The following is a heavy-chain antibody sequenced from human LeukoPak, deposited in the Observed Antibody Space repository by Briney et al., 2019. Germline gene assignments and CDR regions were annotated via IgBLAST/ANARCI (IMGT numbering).Heavy chain of an antibody. CDR2: ISWDSGRI. V-gene: IGHV3-9*01. D-gene: IGHD3-16*01. Sequence: GGSLRLSCAASGFTFDDYAMHWVRQAPGKGLEWVSGISWDSGRIGYADSVKGRFTISRDNAKNSLYLQMNSLRAEDTALYYCAKDMGGPQPYYYYYGMDVWGQGTTVTVSS. CDR3: AKDMGGPQPYYYYYGMDV. CDR1: GFTFDDYA. J-gene: IGHJ6*02.